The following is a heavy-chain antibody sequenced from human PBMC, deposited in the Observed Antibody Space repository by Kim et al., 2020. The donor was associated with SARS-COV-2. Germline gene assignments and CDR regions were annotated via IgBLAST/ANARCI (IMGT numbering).Heavy chain of an antibody. CDR1: GFTFSSYA. D-gene: IGHD3-16*01. V-gene: IGHV3-30-3*01. CDR2: ISYDGSNK. J-gene: IGHJ6*03. Sequence: GGSLRLSCAASGFTFSSYAMHWVRQAPGKGLEWVAVISYDGSNKYYADSVKGRFTISRDNSKNTLYLQMNSLRAEDTAVYYCARALGGGGGGYYYYMDVWGKGTTVTVSS. CDR3: ARALGGGGGGYYYYMDV.